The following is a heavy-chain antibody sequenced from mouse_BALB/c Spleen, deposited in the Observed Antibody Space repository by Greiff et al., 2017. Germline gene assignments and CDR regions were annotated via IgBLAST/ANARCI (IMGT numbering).Heavy chain of an antibody. Sequence: EVQRVESGGGLVQPGGSLKLSCAASGFTFSSYGMSWVRQTPDKRLELVATINSNGGSTYYPDSVKGRFTISRDNAKNTLYLQMSSLKSEDTAMYYCARDGNYGDAMDYWGQGTSVTVSS. CDR1: GFTFSSYG. CDR3: ARDGNYGDAMDY. CDR2: INSNGGST. J-gene: IGHJ4*01. D-gene: IGHD2-1*01. V-gene: IGHV5-6-3*01.